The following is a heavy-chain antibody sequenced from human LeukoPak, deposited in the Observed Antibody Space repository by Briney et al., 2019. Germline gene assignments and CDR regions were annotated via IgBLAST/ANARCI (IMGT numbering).Heavy chain of an antibody. CDR1: GFTFDDYA. CDR3: AKEDPTRYFDL. J-gene: IGHJ2*01. CDR2: ISWDVGTT. V-gene: IGHV3-43*01. Sequence: GGSLRLSCAASGFTFDDYAMHWVRQAPGKGLEWVSLISWDVGTTYYTDSVKDRFTISRDNSKNSLYLQMNSLRTEDTALYYCAKEDPTRYFDLWGRGTLVTVSS.